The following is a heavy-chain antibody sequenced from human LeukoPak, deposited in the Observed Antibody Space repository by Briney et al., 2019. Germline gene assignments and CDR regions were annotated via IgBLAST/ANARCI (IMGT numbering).Heavy chain of an antibody. D-gene: IGHD6-19*01. V-gene: IGHV3-9*01. CDR2: ISWNSGSI. Sequence: LRLSCAASGFTFDDYAMHWVRQGPRKGLELVSGISWNSGSIGYADSVKGRFTISRDNAKNSLYLQMNSLRAEDTALYYCAKGGHSGWNSVRSYFDYWGQGTLVTVSS. CDR3: AKGGHSGWNSVRSYFDY. CDR1: GFTFDDYA. J-gene: IGHJ4*02.